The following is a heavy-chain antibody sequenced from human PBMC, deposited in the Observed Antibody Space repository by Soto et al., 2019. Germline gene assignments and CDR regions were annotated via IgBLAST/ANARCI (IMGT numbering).Heavy chain of an antibody. CDR2: ISAYNGNT. V-gene: IGHV1-18*01. Sequence: ASVKVSRKASGYSFTSYGISWVRQAPGQGLEWMGWISAYNGNTNYAQKLQGRVTMTTDTSTSTAYMELRSLRSDDTAVYYCARDRIAVAGSYYYGMDVWGQGTTVTVSS. CDR1: GYSFTSYG. CDR3: ARDRIAVAGSYYYGMDV. D-gene: IGHD6-19*01. J-gene: IGHJ6*02.